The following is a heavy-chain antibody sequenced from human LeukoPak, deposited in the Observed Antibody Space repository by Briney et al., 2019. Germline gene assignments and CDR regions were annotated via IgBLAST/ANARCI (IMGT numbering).Heavy chain of an antibody. CDR2: INHSGST. CDR1: GGSFSGYY. J-gene: IGHJ4*02. D-gene: IGHD3-10*01. Sequence: SETLSLTCAVYGGSFSGYYWSWIRQPPGKGLEWIGEINHSGSTNYNPSLKSRVTISVDTSKNQSSLKLSSVTAADTAVYYCARVRAGDSGRHFDYWGQGTLVTVSS. V-gene: IGHV4-34*01. CDR3: ARVRAGDSGRHFDY.